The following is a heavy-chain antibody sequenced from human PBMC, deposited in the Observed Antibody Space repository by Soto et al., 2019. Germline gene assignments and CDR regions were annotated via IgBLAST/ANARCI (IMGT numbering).Heavy chain of an antibody. CDR1: GFTFSSYG. CDR3: ARWIQLWHPFDY. J-gene: IGHJ4*02. V-gene: IGHV3-33*01. Sequence: GGSLRLSCAASGFTFSSYGMHWVRQAPGKGLEWGAVIWYDGSNKYYADSVKGRFTISRDNSKNTLYLQMNSLRAEDTAVYYCARWIQLWHPFDYWGQGTLVTVSS. D-gene: IGHD5-18*01. CDR2: IWYDGSNK.